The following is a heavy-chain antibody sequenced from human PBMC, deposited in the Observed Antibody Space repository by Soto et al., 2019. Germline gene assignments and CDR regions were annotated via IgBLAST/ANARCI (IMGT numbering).Heavy chain of an antibody. Sequence: QVQLVESGGGVVQPGRSLRLSCAASGFTFSSYGMHWVRQAPGKGLEWVAVIWYDGSNKYYADSVKGRFTISRDNSKNTLYLQMNSMRAEDTAVYYCARDLRLVITYYYGMDVWGQGTMVTVSS. CDR2: IWYDGSNK. CDR3: ARDLRLVITYYYGMDV. CDR1: GFTFSSYG. V-gene: IGHV3-33*01. J-gene: IGHJ6*02. D-gene: IGHD3-9*01.